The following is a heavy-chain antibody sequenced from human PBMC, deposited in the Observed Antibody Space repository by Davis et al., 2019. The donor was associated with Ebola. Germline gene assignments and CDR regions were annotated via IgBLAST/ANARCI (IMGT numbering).Heavy chain of an antibody. CDR3: ARLYYDYIWGSYGHFDY. CDR1: GGSISSSNW. Sequence: SETLSLTCAVSGGSISSSNWWSWVRQSPVKGLEWIGEIYHSGSTNYNPSLKSRVTISVDKSKNQFSLKLSSVTAADTAVYYCARLYYDYIWGSYGHFDYWGQGTLVTVSS. D-gene: IGHD3-16*01. CDR2: IYHSGST. J-gene: IGHJ4*02. V-gene: IGHV4-4*02.